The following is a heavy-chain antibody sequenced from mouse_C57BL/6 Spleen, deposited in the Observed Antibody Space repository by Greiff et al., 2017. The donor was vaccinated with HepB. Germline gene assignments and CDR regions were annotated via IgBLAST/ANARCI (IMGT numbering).Heavy chain of an antibody. V-gene: IGHV1-54*01. D-gene: IGHD1-1*01. CDR1: GYAFTDYL. CDR2: INPGSGGT. CDR3: ARDYYGSSYWYYFDY. Sequence: QVQLKQSGAELVRPGTSVKVSCKASGYAFTDYLIEWVKQRPGQGLEWIGVINPGSGGTNYNEKFKGKATLAADKSSSTAYMQLSSLTSEDSAVYFCARDYYGSSYWYYFDYWGQGTTLTVSS. J-gene: IGHJ2*01.